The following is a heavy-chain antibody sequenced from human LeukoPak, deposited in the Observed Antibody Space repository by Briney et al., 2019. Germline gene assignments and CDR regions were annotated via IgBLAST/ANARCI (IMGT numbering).Heavy chain of an antibody. Sequence: SDTLSLTCTVSGGSISSSSYYWGWIRQPPGKGLEWIGSIYYSGSTYYNPSLKSRVTISVDTSKNQFSLKLSSVTAADTAVYYCARHVAVAGTYFQHWGQGTLVTVSS. CDR1: GGSISSSSYY. CDR3: ARHVAVAGTYFQH. CDR2: IYYSGST. J-gene: IGHJ1*01. V-gene: IGHV4-39*01. D-gene: IGHD6-19*01.